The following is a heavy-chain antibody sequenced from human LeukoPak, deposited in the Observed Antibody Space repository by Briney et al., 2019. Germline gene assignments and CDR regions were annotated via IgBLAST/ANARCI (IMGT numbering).Heavy chain of an antibody. CDR2: IYYSGST. D-gene: IGHD1-26*01. V-gene: IGHV4-59*01. J-gene: IGHJ4*02. Sequence: SETLSLTCTVSGGSISGYYWSWIRQLPGKGLEWIGYIYYSGSTNYTPSLKSRVTISVDTSKNPFSLKLSSVTAADTAVYYCARGREWEPKVFDYWGQGTLVTVSS. CDR3: ARGREWEPKVFDY. CDR1: GGSISGYY.